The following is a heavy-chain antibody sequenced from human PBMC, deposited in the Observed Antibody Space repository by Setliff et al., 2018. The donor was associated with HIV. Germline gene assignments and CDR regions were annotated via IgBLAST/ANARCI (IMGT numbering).Heavy chain of an antibody. Sequence: PGGSLRLSCEVSGVTLDTSDIHWVRQAPGISWNSGSIGYADSVKGRFTISRDNAKNSLYLQMNSLRAEDTALYYCAKDIRHSGYDHFDYWGQGTLVTVSS. CDR2: ISWNSGSI. CDR3: AKDIRHSGYDHFDY. CDR1: GVTLDTSD. V-gene: IGHV3-9*01. J-gene: IGHJ4*02. D-gene: IGHD5-12*01.